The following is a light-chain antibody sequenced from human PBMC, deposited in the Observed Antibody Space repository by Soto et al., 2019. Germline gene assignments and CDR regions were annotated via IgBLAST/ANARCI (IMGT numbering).Light chain of an antibody. CDR1: QSVSSN. CDR2: GAS. J-gene: IGKJ1*01. Sequence: EIVMTQYPATLSVSPGERATLSCGASQSVSSNLAWYQQKPGQAPRLLIYGASTRATGIPARFSGSGSGTEFTLTISSLRSEDSAIYYCQQYFEWPPMTFGQGTKVDIK. CDR3: QQYFEWPPMT. V-gene: IGKV3-15*01.